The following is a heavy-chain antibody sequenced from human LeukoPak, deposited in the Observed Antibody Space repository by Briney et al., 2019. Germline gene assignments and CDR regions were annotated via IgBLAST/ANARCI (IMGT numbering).Heavy chain of an antibody. Sequence: SETLSLTCTVSGYSISSGYYWGWIRQPPGKGLEWIGSIYHSGSTYYNPSLKSRVTISVDTSKNQFSLKLSSVTAADTAVYYCARDYFGGPSALDYWGQGTLVTVSS. CDR1: GYSISSGYY. J-gene: IGHJ4*02. CDR2: IYHSGST. CDR3: ARDYFGGPSALDY. D-gene: IGHD3-10*01. V-gene: IGHV4-38-2*02.